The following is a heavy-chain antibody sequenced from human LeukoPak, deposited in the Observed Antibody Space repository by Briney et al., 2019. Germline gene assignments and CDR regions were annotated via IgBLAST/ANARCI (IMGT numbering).Heavy chain of an antibody. J-gene: IGHJ4*02. CDR3: ARAAGYFGLLYFVN. V-gene: IGHV4-30-4*01. CDR2: IYYSGST. CDR1: GGSITRGDAY. Sequence: SETLSLTCTVSGGSITRGDAYWSWIRQPPGRGLEWLGYIYYSGSTYYNPSLKSGVTISVNTSKNQFSLKLSSTTAADTALYYCARAAGYFGLLYFVNSGEGAPVTLSS. D-gene: IGHD3-10*01.